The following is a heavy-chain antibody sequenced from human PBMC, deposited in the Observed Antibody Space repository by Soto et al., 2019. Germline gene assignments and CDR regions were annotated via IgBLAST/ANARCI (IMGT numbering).Heavy chain of an antibody. J-gene: IGHJ4*02. CDR2: IYHSGST. CDR1: GGSISSGGYS. V-gene: IGHV4-30-2*01. Sequence: SETLSLTCAVSGGSISSGGYSWSWIRQPPGKGLEWIGYIYHSGSTYYNPSLKSRVTISVDRSKNQFSLKLSSVTAADTAAYYCASEKNGIFDYWGQGTLVTVSS. CDR3: ASEKNGIFDY. D-gene: IGHD2-8*01.